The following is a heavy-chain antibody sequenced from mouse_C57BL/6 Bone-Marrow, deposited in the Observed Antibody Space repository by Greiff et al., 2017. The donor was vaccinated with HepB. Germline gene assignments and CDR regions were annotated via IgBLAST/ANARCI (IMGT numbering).Heavy chain of an antibody. Sequence: VKVVESGPGLVAPSQSLSITCTVSGFSLTSYGVDWVRQSPGKGLEWLGVIWGVGSTNYNSALKSRLSISKDNSKSQVFLKMNSLQTDDTAMYYCASDNYGSSHWYFDVWGTGTTVTVSS. CDR2: IWGVGST. CDR1: GFSLTSYG. CDR3: ASDNYGSSHWYFDV. V-gene: IGHV2-6*01. D-gene: IGHD1-1*01. J-gene: IGHJ1*03.